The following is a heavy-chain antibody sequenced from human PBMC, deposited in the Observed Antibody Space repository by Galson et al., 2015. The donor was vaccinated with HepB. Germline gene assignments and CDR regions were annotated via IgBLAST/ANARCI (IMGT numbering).Heavy chain of an antibody. CDR2: IWYDGSNK. CDR3: ARGGPGGYDSSTYTDY. CDR1: GFTFSSYG. V-gene: IGHV3-33*01. Sequence: SLRLSCAASGFTFSSYGMHWVRQAPGKGLEWVAIIWYDGSNKYFADSVKGRFTISRDNSKNTLYLQMNSLRAEDTAVYYCARGGPGGYDSSTYTDYWGQGTLVTVSS. J-gene: IGHJ4*02. D-gene: IGHD3-22*01.